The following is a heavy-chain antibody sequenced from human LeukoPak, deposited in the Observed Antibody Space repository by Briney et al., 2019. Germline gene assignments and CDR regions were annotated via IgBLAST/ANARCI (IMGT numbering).Heavy chain of an antibody. CDR1: GFTFSDYY. Sequence: GGSLRLSCAASGFTFSDYYMSWIRQAPGKGLEWVSYISSSASTRYYADSVKGRFTISRDNAKNSLYLQMNSLRAEDTAVYYCASYHDDYVWGSYLLDYWGQGTLVTVSS. J-gene: IGHJ4*02. CDR3: ASYHDDYVWGSYLLDY. CDR2: ISSSASTR. D-gene: IGHD3-16*02. V-gene: IGHV3-11*04.